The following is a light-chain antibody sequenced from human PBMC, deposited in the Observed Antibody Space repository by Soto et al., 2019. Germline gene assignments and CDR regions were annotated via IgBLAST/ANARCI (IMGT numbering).Light chain of an antibody. CDR1: QGISNY. Sequence: DIQMTQSPSSLSASVGDRVTITCRASQGISNYLAWYQQKPGKVPKLLIYAASTLQSGVPSRCSGSGSGTDCTLTISSLQYEDIATYYCQNYNSAPRFGQGTKGEIK. CDR2: AAS. V-gene: IGKV1-27*01. CDR3: QNYNSAPR. J-gene: IGKJ1*01.